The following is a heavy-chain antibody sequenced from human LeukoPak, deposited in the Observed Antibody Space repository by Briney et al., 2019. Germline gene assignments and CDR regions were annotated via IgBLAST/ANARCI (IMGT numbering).Heavy chain of an antibody. CDR3: ARGGSGSYYYYYYYMDV. V-gene: IGHV4-39*07. Sequence: PSGTLSLTCTVSGGSISDNIYYWAWIRQPPGKGLEWIGSMVYSGSTYYNPSLKSRVTISVDTSKNQFSLKLSSVTAADTAVYYCARGGSGSYYYYYYYMDVWGKGTTVTISS. CDR2: MVYSGST. CDR1: GGSISDNIYY. D-gene: IGHD3-10*01. J-gene: IGHJ6*03.